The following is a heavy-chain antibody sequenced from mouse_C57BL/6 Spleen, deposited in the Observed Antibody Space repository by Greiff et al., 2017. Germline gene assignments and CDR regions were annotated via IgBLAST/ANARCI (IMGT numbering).Heavy chain of an antibody. CDR3: ARFVTGTDYAMDY. CDR2: IYPGSGST. Sequence: QVQLQQPGAELVKPGASVKMSCKASGYTFTSYWITWVKQRPGQGLEWIGDIYPGSGSTNYNETFKSKATLTVDTSSSTAYMQLISLTSEDSAVYYCARFVTGTDYAMDYWGQGTSVTVSS. V-gene: IGHV1-55*01. D-gene: IGHD4-1*01. J-gene: IGHJ4*01. CDR1: GYTFTSYW.